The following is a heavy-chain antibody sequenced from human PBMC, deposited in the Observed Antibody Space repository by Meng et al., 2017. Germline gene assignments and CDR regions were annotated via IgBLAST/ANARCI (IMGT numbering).Heavy chain of an antibody. J-gene: IGHJ4*02. Sequence: GGSLRLSCAASGFTFSSYAMHWARQAPGKGLEWVAVISYDGSNKYYADSVKGRFTISRDNSKNTLYLQMNSLRAEDTAVYYCAKCWTYYYDSSGYSLDYWGQGTLVTVSS. D-gene: IGHD3-22*01. CDR3: AKCWTYYYDSSGYSLDY. V-gene: IGHV3-30*07. CDR2: ISYDGSNK. CDR1: GFTFSSYA.